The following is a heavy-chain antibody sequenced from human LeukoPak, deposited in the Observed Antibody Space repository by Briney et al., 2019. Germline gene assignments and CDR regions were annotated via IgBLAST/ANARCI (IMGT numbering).Heavy chain of an antibody. V-gene: IGHV4-59*01. CDR1: GGSISSYY. D-gene: IGHD6-13*01. CDR2: IYYSGSS. CDR3: ARVRGSSPDFDY. Sequence: PSETLSLTCTVSGGSISSYYWSWIRQPPGKGLEWIGYIYYSGSSNYNLSLKSRVTISVDTSKNQFSLKLSSVTAADTAVYYCARVRGSSPDFDYWGQGTLVTVSS. J-gene: IGHJ4*02.